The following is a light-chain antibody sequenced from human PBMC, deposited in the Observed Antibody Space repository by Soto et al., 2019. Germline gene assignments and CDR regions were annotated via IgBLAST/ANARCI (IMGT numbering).Light chain of an antibody. J-gene: IGKJ1*01. CDR2: GAS. V-gene: IGKV3-20*01. CDR3: QQYGSPPKT. CDR1: QGIDSSY. Sequence: PGERVTLSCRASQGIDSSYFTWYQQRPGQAPRLLIVGASTGATNIPARFSGSGSGTDFTLTISRLEPEDFAVYYCQQYGSPPKTFGQGTKVDIK.